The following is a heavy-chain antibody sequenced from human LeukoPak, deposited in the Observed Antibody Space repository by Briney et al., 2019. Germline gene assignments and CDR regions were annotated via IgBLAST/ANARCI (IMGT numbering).Heavy chain of an antibody. Sequence: SETLSLTCAVYGGSFSGYYWSWIRQPPGKGLEWIGEINHSGSTNYNPSLKSRVTISVDTSKNQFSLKLSSVTAADTAVYYCARRGRYYDSSGYAPSDYWGQGTLVTVSS. D-gene: IGHD3-22*01. V-gene: IGHV4-34*01. CDR1: GGSFSGYY. J-gene: IGHJ4*02. CDR3: ARRGRYYDSSGYAPSDY. CDR2: INHSGST.